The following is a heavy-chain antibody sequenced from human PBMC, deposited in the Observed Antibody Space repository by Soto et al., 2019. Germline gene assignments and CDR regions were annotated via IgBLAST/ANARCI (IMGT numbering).Heavy chain of an antibody. Sequence: EVQLVESGGGLVQPCRSLRLACAASRFTFDDYAMHWVRQRPGKGLEWVSGISWNSGRIDYADSVKGRFTISRDNAKKSVYLQMNSLRGEDTALYYCAKDIREYGSGWTYFDTWGQGTLVTVSS. CDR3: AKDIREYGSGWTYFDT. CDR2: ISWNSGRI. J-gene: IGHJ4*02. CDR1: RFTFDDYA. D-gene: IGHD6-19*01. V-gene: IGHV3-9*01.